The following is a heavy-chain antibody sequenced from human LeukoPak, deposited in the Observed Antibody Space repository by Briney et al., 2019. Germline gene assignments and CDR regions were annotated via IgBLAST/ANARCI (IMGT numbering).Heavy chain of an antibody. Sequence: GGSLRLSCAASGFTFSSYAMHWVRQAPGKGLEYVSAISSNGVSTYYANSVKGRFTISRDNSKNTLYLQMGSLRAEDMAVYYCARGPTYYYASGTDYWGQGTLVTVSS. J-gene: IGHJ4*02. D-gene: IGHD3-10*01. V-gene: IGHV3-64*01. CDR3: ARGPTYYYASGTDY. CDR1: GFTFSSYA. CDR2: ISSNGVST.